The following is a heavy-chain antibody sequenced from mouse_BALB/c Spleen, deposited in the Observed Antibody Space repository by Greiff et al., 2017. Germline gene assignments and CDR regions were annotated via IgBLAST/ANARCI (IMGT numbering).Heavy chain of an antibody. CDR1: GFTFSSFG. Sequence: VQLKESGGGLVQPGGSRKLSCAASGFTFSSFGMHWVRQAPEKGLEWVAYISSGSSTIYYADTVKGRFTISRDNPKNTLFLQMTSLRSEDTAMYYCARSSLYYGSSGFDYWGQGTTLTVSS. D-gene: IGHD1-1*01. CDR2: ISSGSSTI. V-gene: IGHV5-17*02. J-gene: IGHJ2*01. CDR3: ARSSLYYGSSGFDY.